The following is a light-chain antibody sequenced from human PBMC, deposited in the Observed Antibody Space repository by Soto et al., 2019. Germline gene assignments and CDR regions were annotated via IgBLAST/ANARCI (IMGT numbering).Light chain of an antibody. CDR2: WAS. CDR1: QTLLYSSNDKNY. CDR3: QQYYSTPYT. V-gene: IGKV4-1*01. J-gene: IGKJ2*01. Sequence: DIVMTQSPDSLAVSLGERATINCKSSQTLLYSSNDKNYLTWYQQKTGQPPKLLISWASTRQSGVPDRFSGSGSGTDFTLTISSLQAEDVAVYYCQQYYSTPYTFGQGTKLEIK.